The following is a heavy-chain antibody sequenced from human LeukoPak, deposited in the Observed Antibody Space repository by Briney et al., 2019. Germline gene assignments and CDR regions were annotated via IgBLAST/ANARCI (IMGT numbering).Heavy chain of an antibody. CDR3: AYNWNDDYFDY. V-gene: IGHV1-69*04. D-gene: IGHD1-20*01. CDR2: IIPILGIA. J-gene: IGHJ4*02. CDR1: GYTFNDHD. Sequence: ASVKVSCKTSGYTFNDHDINWVRQVTGQGLEWMGRIIPILGIANYAQKFQGRVTITADKSTSTAYMELSSLRSEDTAVYYCAYNWNDDYFDYWGQGTLVTVSS.